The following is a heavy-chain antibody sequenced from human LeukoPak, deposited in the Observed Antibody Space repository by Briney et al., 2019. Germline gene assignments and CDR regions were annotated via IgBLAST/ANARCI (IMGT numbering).Heavy chain of an antibody. CDR3: AISPNSGYYY. V-gene: IGHV4-31*03. J-gene: IGHJ4*02. CDR1: GASIGSGGLY. CDR2: VYNNADT. D-gene: IGHD3-22*01. Sequence: SQTLSLTCNVTGASIGSGGLYWTWFRQHPGKGPEWLGYVYNNADTDYNPSLKSRLTISLHASKNQSYLNVKSVTAADAAVYYCAISPNSGYYYWGQGTLVAVSS.